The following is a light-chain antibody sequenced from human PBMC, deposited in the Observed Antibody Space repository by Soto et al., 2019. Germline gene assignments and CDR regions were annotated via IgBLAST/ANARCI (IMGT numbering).Light chain of an antibody. Sequence: DSQLTQARSVVSESVGDRVSITCRASQGIGSYLAWYQQKPGKAPNLLIYAASTLQSGVPSRFSGSGSGTDFTLTISSLQPEDFATYYCHQLNNYPLTFGGGAKADIK. CDR3: HQLNNYPLT. CDR2: AAS. CDR1: QGIGSY. V-gene: IGKV1-9*01. J-gene: IGKJ4*01.